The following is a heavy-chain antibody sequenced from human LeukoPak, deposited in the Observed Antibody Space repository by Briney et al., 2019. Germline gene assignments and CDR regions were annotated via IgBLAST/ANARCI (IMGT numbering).Heavy chain of an antibody. Sequence: SQTLSLTCAISGDSLSSNSATWNWVRQSPSRGLECLGRTYYRSKWYNDYAVSVKGRVTINPDASKKQFSLQLNSVTPEDTAMYYCARGNGYPFDYWGQGTLVTVSS. CDR3: ARGNGYPFDY. D-gene: IGHD3-16*01. CDR1: GDSLSSNSAT. V-gene: IGHV6-1*01. J-gene: IGHJ4*02. CDR2: TYYRSKWYN.